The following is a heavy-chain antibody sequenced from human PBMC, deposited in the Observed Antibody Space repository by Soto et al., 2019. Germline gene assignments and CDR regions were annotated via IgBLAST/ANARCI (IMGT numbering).Heavy chain of an antibody. Sequence: PSETLSLTCAVSGGSISSGGYSWSWIRQPPGKGLEWIGYISYSGGTNYNPSLKSRVTISVDTSKNQFSLRLSSVTAADTAVYYWARHYIGGPYRYFDNGGQGTLVTVSS. CDR2: ISYSGGT. V-gene: IGHV4-61*08. J-gene: IGHJ4*02. CDR1: GGSISSGGYS. D-gene: IGHD1-26*01. CDR3: ARHYIGGPYRYFDN.